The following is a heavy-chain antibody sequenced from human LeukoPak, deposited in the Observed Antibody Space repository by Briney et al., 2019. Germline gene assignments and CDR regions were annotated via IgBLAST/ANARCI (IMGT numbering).Heavy chain of an antibody. CDR2: IYTSGST. D-gene: IGHD1-7*01. CDR1: GGSISSGSYY. Sequence: PSQTLSLTCTVSGGSISSGSYYWSWIRQPAGKGLEWIGRIYTSGSTDYNPSLKSRVTISVDTSKNQFSLKLSSVTAADTAVYYCASTKDYNWNYVPHFDYWGQGTLVTVSS. J-gene: IGHJ4*02. CDR3: ASTKDYNWNYVPHFDY. V-gene: IGHV4-61*02.